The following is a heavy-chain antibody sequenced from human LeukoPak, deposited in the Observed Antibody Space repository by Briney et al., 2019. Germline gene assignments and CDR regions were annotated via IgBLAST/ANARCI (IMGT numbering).Heavy chain of an antibody. CDR1: GFTFSNFG. Sequence: GGSLRLSCAASGFTFSNFGMHWVRQAPGKGLEWVAFIRYDGSNKYYADSVKGRFTISRDNSKNTLYLQMNSLRAEDTAVYYCAKDGGPVVEISSPLYYYYMDVWGKGTTVTVSS. D-gene: IGHD5-12*01. CDR2: IRYDGSNK. CDR3: AKDGGPVVEISSPLYYYYMDV. J-gene: IGHJ6*03. V-gene: IGHV3-30*02.